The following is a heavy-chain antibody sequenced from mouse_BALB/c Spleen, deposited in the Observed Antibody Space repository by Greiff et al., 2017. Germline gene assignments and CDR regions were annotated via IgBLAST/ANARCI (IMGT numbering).Heavy chain of an antibody. CDR1: GFSLTSYG. J-gene: IGHJ3*01. V-gene: IGHV2-9*02. Sequence: QVQLQQSGPGLVAPSQSLSITCTVSGFSLTSYGVYWVRQPPGKGLEWLGVICAGGSTTYNSALMSRRSISKDNSKNQVFLKMNSLQTDDTAMYYCAREKEAWFAYWGQGTLVTVSA. CDR2: ICAGGST. CDR3: AREKEAWFAY.